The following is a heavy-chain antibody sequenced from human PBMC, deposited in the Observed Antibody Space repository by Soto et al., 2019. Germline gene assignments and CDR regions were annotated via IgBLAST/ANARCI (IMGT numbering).Heavy chain of an antibody. J-gene: IGHJ6*02. CDR3: ARITGFGEFMNYYGMDV. V-gene: IGHV5-51*01. Sequence: ESLQISCKGSVNLFGNSWIAWVRQMPGKGLEWMGIIYPVDSETRYSPSFQGQVTFSADKSINTAYLEWNSLKASDTDMYYCARITGFGEFMNYYGMDVWGQGTTVTVSS. CDR2: IYPVDSET. D-gene: IGHD3-10*01. CDR1: VNLFGNSW.